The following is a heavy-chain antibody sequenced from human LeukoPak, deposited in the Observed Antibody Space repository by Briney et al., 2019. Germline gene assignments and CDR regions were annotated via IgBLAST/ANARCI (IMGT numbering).Heavy chain of an antibody. CDR3: ARDGVTVVTLGFDY. CDR2: ISYDGYNQ. D-gene: IGHD4-23*01. Sequence: PGGSLRLSCAASGFTFRSYAFHWVRQAPGKGLEWVALISYDGYNQYYVDSVKGRFTISKDNSKNTLYLQMNNLRAEDTAVYYYARDGVTVVTLGFDYWGQGTLVTVSS. CDR1: GFTFRSYA. J-gene: IGHJ4*02. V-gene: IGHV3-30-3*01.